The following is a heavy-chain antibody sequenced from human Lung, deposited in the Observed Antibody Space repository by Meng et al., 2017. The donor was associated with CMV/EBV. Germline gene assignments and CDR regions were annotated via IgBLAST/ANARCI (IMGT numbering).Heavy chain of an antibody. CDR3: ARDSGGLYGSGSYYYYVLDV. D-gene: IGHD3-10*01. J-gene: IGHJ6*02. Sequence: GGSLRLXCAASGFTFSNYGMNWVRQAPGKGLERLSSISSSSSFKDYADSVKGRFTISRDNAKNSLYLQMNNLRAEDTAVYYCARDSGGLYGSGSYYYYVLDVXGQGXTVTVSS. CDR2: ISSSSSFK. V-gene: IGHV3-21*01. CDR1: GFTFSNYG.